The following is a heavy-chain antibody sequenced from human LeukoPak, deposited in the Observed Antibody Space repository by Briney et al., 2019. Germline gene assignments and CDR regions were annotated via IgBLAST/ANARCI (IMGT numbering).Heavy chain of an antibody. CDR3: ARVYDSGSQAYFYYMDV. V-gene: IGHV4-59*01. CDR2: IYYTGTT. J-gene: IGHJ6*03. D-gene: IGHD3-10*01. CDR1: GGSISIYY. Sequence: SETLSLTCSVSGGSISIYYWTWIRQIPGKGLEWIGYIYYTGTTNYNPLFESRATISVDTSKNQFSLKVNSVTAADTAVYYCARVYDSGSQAYFYYMDVWGKGTTVTISS.